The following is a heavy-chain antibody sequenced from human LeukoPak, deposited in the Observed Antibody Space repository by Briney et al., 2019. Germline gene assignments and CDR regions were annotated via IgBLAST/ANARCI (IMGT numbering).Heavy chain of an antibody. D-gene: IGHD3-16*02. Sequence: PSETLSLTCTVSGDSISTRSSHWGWIRQPPGKGLEWIGTIYYDGSTYYNPSLKSRVTISIDTSKNQFSLKLSSVTAADTAVYYCARLLTYDYVWGSYRLGAFDIWGQGTMVTVSS. V-gene: IGHV4-39*07. CDR2: IYYDGST. CDR1: GDSISTRSSH. CDR3: ARLLTYDYVWGSYRLGAFDI. J-gene: IGHJ3*02.